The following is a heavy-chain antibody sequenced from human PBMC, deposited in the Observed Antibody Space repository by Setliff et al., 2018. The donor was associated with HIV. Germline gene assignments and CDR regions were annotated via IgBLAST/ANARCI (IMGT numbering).Heavy chain of an antibody. D-gene: IGHD6-19*01. CDR3: ARVYPRTVAGTFDY. V-gene: IGHV1-8*02. J-gene: IGHJ4*02. Sequence: ASVKVSCKASGYTFTNYDINWVRQAPGQGLEWMGWMNPNSGNTGYAQKFQGRVTMTRNTSIRTAYMELSSLRSEDTAVYYCARVYPRTVAGTFDYWGQGTLVTVSS. CDR2: MNPNSGNT. CDR1: GYTFTNYD.